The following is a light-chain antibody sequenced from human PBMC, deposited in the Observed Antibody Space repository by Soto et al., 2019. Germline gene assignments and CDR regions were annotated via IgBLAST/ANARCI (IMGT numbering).Light chain of an antibody. J-gene: IGLJ3*02. CDR2: VNS. CDR3: QSYDSSLSVV. V-gene: IGLV1-40*01. Sequence: QSLLTQPPSVSGAPGQTVTLSCTGSSSNIGAGYDVHWYQQVPGTGPKLLIYVNSKRPSGVPDRFSGSRSGTSASLAITGLQAEDEADYYCQSYDSSLSVVFGGGTKLTVL. CDR1: SSNIGAGYD.